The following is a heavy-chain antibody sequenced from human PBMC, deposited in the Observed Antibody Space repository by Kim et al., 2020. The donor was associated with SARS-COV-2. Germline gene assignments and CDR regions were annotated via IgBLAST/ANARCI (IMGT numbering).Heavy chain of an antibody. CDR3: TTDPLHYYELGAWFDP. D-gene: IGHD3-22*01. Sequence: PVKGRFTISRDDSKNTLYLQMNSLKTEDTAVYYCTTDPLHYYELGAWFDPWGQGTLVTVSS. J-gene: IGHJ5*02. V-gene: IGHV3-15*01.